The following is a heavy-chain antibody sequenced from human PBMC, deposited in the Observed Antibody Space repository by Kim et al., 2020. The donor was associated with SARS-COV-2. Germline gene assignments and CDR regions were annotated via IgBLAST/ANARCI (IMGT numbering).Heavy chain of an antibody. D-gene: IGHD2-2*01. V-gene: IGHV1-18*01. CDR1: GYTFTSYG. CDR3: ARDGWRYCSSTSCYYFDY. Sequence: ASVKVSCKASGYTFTSYGISWVRQAPGQGLEWMGWISAYNGNTNYAQKLQGRVTMTTDTSTSTAYMELRSLRSDDTAVYYCARDGWRYCSSTSCYYFDYWGQGTLVTVSS. CDR2: ISAYNGNT. J-gene: IGHJ4*02.